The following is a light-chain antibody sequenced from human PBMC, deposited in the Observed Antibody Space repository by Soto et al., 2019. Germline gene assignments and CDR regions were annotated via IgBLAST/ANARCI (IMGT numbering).Light chain of an antibody. CDR2: AAS. V-gene: IGKV1-39*01. CDR1: QSISSY. J-gene: IGKJ1*01. Sequence: EIPMTQSPSSLSASVGDRVTITCRASQSISSYLNWYQQKPGKAPKLLIYAASSLQSGVPSRFSGSGSGTDFTLTISSLQPEDFATYYCQQSYSTPRTFGQGTKVDIK. CDR3: QQSYSTPRT.